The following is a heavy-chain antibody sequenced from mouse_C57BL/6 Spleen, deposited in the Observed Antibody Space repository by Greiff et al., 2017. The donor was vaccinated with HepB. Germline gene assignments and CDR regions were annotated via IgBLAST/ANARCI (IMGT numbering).Heavy chain of an antibody. Sequence: QVQLQQPGAELVKPGASVKLSCKASGYTFTSYWMHWVKQRPGQGLEWIGMIHPNSGSTNYNEKFKSKATLTVDKSSSTAYMQLSSLTSEDSAVYYCASTAQATGWFAYWGQGTLVTVSA. CDR1: GYTFTSYW. CDR3: ASTAQATGWFAY. D-gene: IGHD3-2*02. J-gene: IGHJ3*01. CDR2: IHPNSGST. V-gene: IGHV1-64*01.